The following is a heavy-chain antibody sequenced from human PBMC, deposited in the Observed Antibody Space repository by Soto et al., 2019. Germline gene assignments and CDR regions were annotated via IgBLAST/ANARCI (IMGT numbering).Heavy chain of an antibody. CDR3: AKDGRGPYSSSWYDWFDP. CDR1: GFTVSSDY. V-gene: IGHV3-66*01. Sequence: PGGSLRLSCAASGFTVSSDYMTWVRQAPGKGLEWLSTVYSGGTTYYADSVKGRFIISRDNSKNTLYLQMNSLRAEDTAVYYCAKDGRGPYSSSWYDWFDPWGQGTLVTVSS. D-gene: IGHD6-13*01. J-gene: IGHJ5*02. CDR2: VYSGGTT.